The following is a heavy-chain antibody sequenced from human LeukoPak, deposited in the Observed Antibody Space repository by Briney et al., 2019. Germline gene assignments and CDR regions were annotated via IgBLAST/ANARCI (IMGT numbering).Heavy chain of an antibody. V-gene: IGHV1-69*05. CDR1: GGSFSSYS. CDR3: ARRMAARPDYYSYYYMDV. CDR2: MIPIFCTA. Sequence: SVKVSCQASGGSFSSYSIIWVRQAPARGGEWVEGMIPIFCTANYAQKFQGRVTITTDESTSTAYMELSSLRSEETAVYYCARRMAARPDYYSYYYMDVWGKGTTVTVSS. D-gene: IGHD6-6*01. J-gene: IGHJ6*03.